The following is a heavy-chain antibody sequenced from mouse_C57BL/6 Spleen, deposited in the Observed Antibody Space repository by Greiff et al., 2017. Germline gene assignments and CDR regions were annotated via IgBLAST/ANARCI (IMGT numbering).Heavy chain of an antibody. J-gene: IGHJ1*03. CDR2: ISSGSSTI. D-gene: IGHD2-4*01. CDR1: GFTFSDYG. V-gene: IGHV5-17*01. Sequence: EVMLVESGGGLVKPGGSLKLSCAASGFTFSDYGMHWVRQAPEKGLEWVAYISSGSSTIYYADTVKGRFTISRDNAKNTLFLQMTSLRSEDTAMYYCASSMITPYWYFEVWGTGTTVTVSS. CDR3: ASSMITPYWYFEV.